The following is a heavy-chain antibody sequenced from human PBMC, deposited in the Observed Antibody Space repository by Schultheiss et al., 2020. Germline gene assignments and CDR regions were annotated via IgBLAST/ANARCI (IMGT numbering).Heavy chain of an antibody. CDR1: GFTFSSYW. J-gene: IGHJ4*02. Sequence: WASLRLSCAASGFTFSSYWMHWVRQAPGKGLVWVSRINSDGSSTSYADSVKGRFTISRDNAKNSLYLQMDSLRDEDTAVYYCQGGGFDYWGKGTLVTVSS. CDR3: QGGGFDY. CDR2: INSDGSST. V-gene: IGHV3-74*01. D-gene: IGHD1-26*01.